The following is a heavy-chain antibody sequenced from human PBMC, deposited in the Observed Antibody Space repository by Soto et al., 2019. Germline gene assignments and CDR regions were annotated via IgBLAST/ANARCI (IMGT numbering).Heavy chain of an antibody. D-gene: IGHD3-3*01. CDR3: ATGVIWIGYFTVDS. V-gene: IGHV1-69*01. J-gene: IGHJ4*02. CDR1: GGSFVKSA. Sequence: QVQLVQSGAEVKKPGSSVKVSCKASGGSFVKSAINWVRQTPGQGLEWLGGFIPVYRTLNYAQKFQGRVTITADESTGTAYMTLSSLASDDTAVYYCATGVIWIGYFTVDSWGQGTRVTVSS. CDR2: FIPVYRTL.